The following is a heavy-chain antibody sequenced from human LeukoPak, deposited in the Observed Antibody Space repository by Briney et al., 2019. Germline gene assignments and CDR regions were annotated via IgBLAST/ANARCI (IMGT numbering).Heavy chain of an antibody. D-gene: IGHD3-22*01. CDR2: ISGSGGST. CDR1: GFTFSSYA. Sequence: PGGSLRLSCAASGFTFSSYAMSWVRQAPGKGREWVSAISGSGGSTYYADSVKGRFTISRDNSKNTLYLQMNSLRAEDTAVYYCAKDGVDSSGYDYWGQGTLVTVSS. V-gene: IGHV3-23*01. J-gene: IGHJ4*02. CDR3: AKDGVDSSGYDY.